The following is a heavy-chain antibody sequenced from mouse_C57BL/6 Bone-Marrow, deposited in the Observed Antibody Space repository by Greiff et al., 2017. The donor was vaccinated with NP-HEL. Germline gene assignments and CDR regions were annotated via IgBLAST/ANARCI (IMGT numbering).Heavy chain of an antibody. J-gene: IGHJ4*01. CDR3: AKFYGSSYPPYYAMDY. Sequence: EVQLQESGPGLAKPSQTLSLTCSVTGYSITSDYWNWIRKFPGNKLEYMGYISYSGSTYYNPSLKSRISITRDTSKNQYYLQLNSVTTEDTATYYCAKFYGSSYPPYYAMDYWGQGTSVTVSS. V-gene: IGHV3-8*01. D-gene: IGHD1-1*01. CDR1: GYSITSDY. CDR2: ISYSGST.